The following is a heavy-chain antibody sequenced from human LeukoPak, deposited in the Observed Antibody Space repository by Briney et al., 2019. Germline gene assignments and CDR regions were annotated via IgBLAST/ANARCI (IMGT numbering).Heavy chain of an antibody. CDR2: ISWNSGSI. J-gene: IGHJ4*02. CDR1: GFTFSSYA. Sequence: GGSLRLSCAASGFTFSSYAMSWVRQAPGKGLEWVSGISWNSGSIGYADSVKGRFTISRDNAKNSLYLQMNSLRAEDMALYYCAKAAGRSYFDYWGQGTLVTVPS. CDR3: AKAAGRSYFDY. D-gene: IGHD1-26*01. V-gene: IGHV3-9*03.